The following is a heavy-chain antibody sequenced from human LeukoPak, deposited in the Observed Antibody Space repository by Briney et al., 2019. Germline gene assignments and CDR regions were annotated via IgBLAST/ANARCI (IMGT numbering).Heavy chain of an antibody. CDR3: AREDWNYDGYFDY. J-gene: IGHJ4*02. CDR2: ISYDGSNK. D-gene: IGHD1-7*01. CDR1: GLTFISYA. Sequence: GRSLRLSCAASGLTFISYAMHWVRQAPGKGLEWVTVISYDGSNKYYADSVKGRFTISRDNSKNTLYLQMNSLRAEDTAVYYCAREDWNYDGYFDYWGQGTLVTVSS. V-gene: IGHV3-30-3*01.